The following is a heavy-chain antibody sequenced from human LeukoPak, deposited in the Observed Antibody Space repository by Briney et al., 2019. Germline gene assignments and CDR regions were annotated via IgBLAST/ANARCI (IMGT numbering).Heavy chain of an antibody. D-gene: IGHD1-14*01. V-gene: IGHV3-23*01. Sequence: GGSLRLSCAVSGFTFGDYAIDWVRQAPGKGLEWVSSISGSGGVTFYADSVKGRFTVSRDNSKNTLYLRMNSLRVEDTAVYYCAQAAEAHFDSWGQGTLVTVSS. CDR1: GFTFGDYA. J-gene: IGHJ4*02. CDR3: AQAAEAHFDS. CDR2: ISGSGGVT.